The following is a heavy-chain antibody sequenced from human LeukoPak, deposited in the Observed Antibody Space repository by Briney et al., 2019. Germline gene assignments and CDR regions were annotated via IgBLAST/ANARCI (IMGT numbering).Heavy chain of an antibody. Sequence: GASVKVSCKASGGTFSSYAISWVRQAPGQGLEWMGRIIPIFGTANYAQKFQGRVTITTDESTSTAYMELSSLRSEATAVYYCAASGYSTSPLDYWGRGTLVTVSS. CDR1: GGTFSSYA. V-gene: IGHV1-69*05. D-gene: IGHD3-22*01. CDR3: AASGYSTSPLDY. J-gene: IGHJ4*02. CDR2: IIPIFGTA.